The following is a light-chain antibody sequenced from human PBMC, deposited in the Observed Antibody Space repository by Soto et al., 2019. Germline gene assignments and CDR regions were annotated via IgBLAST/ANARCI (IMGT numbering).Light chain of an antibody. J-gene: IGKJ2*01. CDR3: QQTYTSFYT. Sequence: QMTQSPSSLSAPVGVRVTITCRASQSIRTYLHWYQQKPGKAPELLISATSNLQSGVPSRFSGRGSGTVFTLTISSLQPEDFATYFCQQTYTSFYTFGQGTKVDIK. V-gene: IGKV1-39*01. CDR1: QSIRTY. CDR2: ATS.